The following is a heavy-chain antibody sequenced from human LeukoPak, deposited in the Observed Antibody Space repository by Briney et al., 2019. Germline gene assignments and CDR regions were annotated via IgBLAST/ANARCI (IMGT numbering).Heavy chain of an antibody. J-gene: IGHJ4*02. Sequence: GGSLRLSCAASGFTFSSYAMHWVRQAPGKGLEWVAVISYDGSNKYYADSVKGRFTISRDNSKNTLYLQMNSLRAEDTAVYYCARGGDCGGDCYHFDYWGQGTLVTVSS. CDR3: ARGGDCGGDCYHFDY. CDR1: GFTFSSYA. D-gene: IGHD2-21*01. V-gene: IGHV3-30-3*01. CDR2: ISYDGSNK.